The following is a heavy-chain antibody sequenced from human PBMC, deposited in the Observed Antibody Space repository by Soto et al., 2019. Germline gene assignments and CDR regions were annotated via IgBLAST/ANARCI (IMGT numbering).Heavy chain of an antibody. Sequence: QVQLVQSGAEVKKPGSSVKVSCKASGGTFSSYTISWVRQAPGQGLEWMGRIIPILGIANYAQKFQGRVTITADKSTSTAYMELRSLRSEDTAVYYCARKYYYGSGTYYFDYWGQGTLVTVSS. V-gene: IGHV1-69*02. CDR3: ARKYYYGSGTYYFDY. J-gene: IGHJ4*02. CDR2: IIPILGIA. D-gene: IGHD3-10*01. CDR1: GGTFSSYT.